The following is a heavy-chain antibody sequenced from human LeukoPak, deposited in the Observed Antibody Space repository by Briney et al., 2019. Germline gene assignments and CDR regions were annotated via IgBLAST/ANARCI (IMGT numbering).Heavy chain of an antibody. CDR1: GFTFSSQG. V-gene: IGHV3-33*01. D-gene: IGHD3-22*01. J-gene: IGHJ4*02. CDR2: IWYDGSNK. Sequence: PGGSLRLSCTASGFTFSSQGMHWVRQAPGKGLEWVAFIWYDGSNKYYGDSVKGRFTISRDNSKNTLYLQMTNLRVEDTAVYYCARRNPNSGGYYGVLDSWGQGTLVAVSS. CDR3: ARRNPNSGGYYGVLDS.